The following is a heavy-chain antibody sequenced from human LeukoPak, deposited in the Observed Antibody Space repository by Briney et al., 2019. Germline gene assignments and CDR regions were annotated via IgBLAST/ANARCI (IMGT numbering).Heavy chain of an antibody. CDR1: GFTVSSNY. Sequence: GSLRLSCAASGFTVSSNYMSWVRQAPGKGLEWVSVIYSGGSTYYADSVKGRFTISRDNSKNTLYLQMNSLRAEDTAVYYCAKDPNGDYIGTFDIWGQGTMVTVSS. CDR3: AKDPNGDYIGTFDI. D-gene: IGHD4-17*01. V-gene: IGHV3-53*01. CDR2: IYSGGST. J-gene: IGHJ3*02.